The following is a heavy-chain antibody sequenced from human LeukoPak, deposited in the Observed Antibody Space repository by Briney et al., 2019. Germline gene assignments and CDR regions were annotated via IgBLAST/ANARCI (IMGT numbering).Heavy chain of an antibody. CDR2: ILGSGRDT. Sequence: GGSLRLSCAASGFPFSTSAMSWVRQAPGKGLQWVSSILGSGRDTYYTDSVKGRFTISRDNSKNTVFLQMSSLRAEDTAIYYCAKIAYDFWSGYGWFGPWGQGTLVTVSS. J-gene: IGHJ5*02. V-gene: IGHV3-23*01. CDR3: AKIAYDFWSGYGWFGP. CDR1: GFPFSTSA. D-gene: IGHD3-3*01.